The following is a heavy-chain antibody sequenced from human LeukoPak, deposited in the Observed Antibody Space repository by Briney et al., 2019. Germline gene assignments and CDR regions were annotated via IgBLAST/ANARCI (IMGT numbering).Heavy chain of an antibody. Sequence: GGSLRLSCVASGFTVSGNYMSWVRQAPGKGLEWVSAISGSGGSTYYADSVKGRFTISRDNSKNTLYLQMNSLRAEDTAVYYCAKSLESGWYPWFDPWGQGTLVTVSS. V-gene: IGHV3-23*01. J-gene: IGHJ5*02. CDR1: GFTVSGNY. CDR2: ISGSGGST. CDR3: AKSLESGWYPWFDP. D-gene: IGHD6-19*01.